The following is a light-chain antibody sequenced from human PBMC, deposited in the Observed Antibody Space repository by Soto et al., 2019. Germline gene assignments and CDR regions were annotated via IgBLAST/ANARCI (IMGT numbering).Light chain of an antibody. V-gene: IGKV3-15*01. J-gene: IGKJ5*01. CDR2: GAS. CDR1: ESVGSK. Sequence: EVVMTQSPATLSVSPGERATLSCRASESVGSKVAWYQQKPGQAPRVLIYGASIRATGIPVRFSGSGSGTAFTLTISSLQSEDFALYYCQHHDNWPLITFGQGTRLEI. CDR3: QHHDNWPLIT.